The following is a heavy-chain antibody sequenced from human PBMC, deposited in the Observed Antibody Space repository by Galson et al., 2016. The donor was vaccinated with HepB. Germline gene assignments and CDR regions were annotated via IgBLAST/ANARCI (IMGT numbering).Heavy chain of an antibody. J-gene: IGHJ6*04. Sequence: SLRLSCAASGFAFSNHWMHWVRQDLGKGLVWVSRINSDGNISTYADSVQGRFTISRDKAKNTLYLQINSLRAEDTAVYYCAGFIASPWNDYYYYGMDVWGKGTTVTVSS. D-gene: IGHD1-1*01. CDR1: GFAFSNHW. V-gene: IGHV3-74*01. CDR2: INSDGNIS. CDR3: AGFIASPWNDYYYYGMDV.